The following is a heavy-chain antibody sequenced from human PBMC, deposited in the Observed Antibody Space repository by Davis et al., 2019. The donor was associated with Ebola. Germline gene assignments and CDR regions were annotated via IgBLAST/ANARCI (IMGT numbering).Heavy chain of an antibody. CDR3: ARDPGAVAGIGGVY. CDR2: INHSGST. J-gene: IGHJ4*02. D-gene: IGHD6-19*01. V-gene: IGHV4-34*01. CDR1: GGSFSGYY. Sequence: PSETLSLTCAVYGGSFSGYYWSWIRQPPGKGLEWIGEINHSGSTNYNPSLKSRVTISVDTSKNQFSLKLSSVTAADTAVYYCARDPGAVAGIGGVYWGQGTLVTVSS.